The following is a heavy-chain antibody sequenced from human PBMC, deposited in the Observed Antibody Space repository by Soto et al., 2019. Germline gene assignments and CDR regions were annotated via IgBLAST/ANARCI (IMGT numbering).Heavy chain of an antibody. CDR3: TRVNLGMGNTFDY. V-gene: IGHV3-49*04. CDR2: IRSKAYGGTT. D-gene: IGHD7-27*01. Sequence: GGSLRLSCTASGFTFGDYAMSWVRQAPGKGLEWVGFIRSKAYGGTTEYAASVKGRFTISRDDSKSIAYLQMNSLKTEDTAVYYCTRVNLGMGNTFDYWGQGTLVTVSS. CDR1: GFTFGDYA. J-gene: IGHJ4*02.